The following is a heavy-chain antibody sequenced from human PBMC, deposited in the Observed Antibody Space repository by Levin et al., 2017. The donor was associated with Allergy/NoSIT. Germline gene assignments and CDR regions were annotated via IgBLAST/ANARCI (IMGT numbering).Heavy chain of an antibody. D-gene: IGHD2-15*01. CDR2: ISSSSSTI. V-gene: IGHV3-48*02. Sequence: RGESLKISCAASGFTFSSYSMNWVRQAPGKGLEWVSYISSSSSTIYYADSVKGRFTISRDNAKNSLYLQMNSLRDEDTAVYYCARGPVVVVAAVGYYYGMDVWGQGTTVTVSS. CDR3: ARGPVVVVAAVGYYYGMDV. CDR1: GFTFSSYS. J-gene: IGHJ6*02.